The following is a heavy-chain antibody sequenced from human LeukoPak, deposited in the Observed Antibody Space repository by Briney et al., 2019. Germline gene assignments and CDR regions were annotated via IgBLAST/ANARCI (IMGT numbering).Heavy chain of an antibody. J-gene: IGHJ4*02. V-gene: IGHV3-30*02. D-gene: IGHD3-22*01. CDR2: IRYGGSY. CDR3: AKDREISSGYHYFDY. Sequence: PGGSLRLSCAASGFAFSSYGMHWVRQAPGKGLEWVAFIRYGGSYNYADSVKGRFTISRDNSKNTLYLRMDSLRAEDTAVYYCAKDREISSGYHYFDYWGQGTLVTVSS. CDR1: GFAFSSYG.